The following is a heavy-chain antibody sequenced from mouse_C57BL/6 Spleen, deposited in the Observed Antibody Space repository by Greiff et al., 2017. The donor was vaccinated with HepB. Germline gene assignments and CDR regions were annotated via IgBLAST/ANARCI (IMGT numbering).Heavy chain of an antibody. Sequence: QVQLQQSGAELVMPGASVKLSCKASGYTFTSYWMHWVKQRPGQGLEWIGEIDPSDSYTNYNQKFKGKSTLTVDKSSSTAYMQLSSLTSEDSAVYYCARGGITTVVASDYWGHGTTLTVSS. CDR2: IDPSDSYT. J-gene: IGHJ2*01. V-gene: IGHV1-69*01. CDR1: GYTFTSYW. D-gene: IGHD1-1*01. CDR3: ARGGITTVVASDY.